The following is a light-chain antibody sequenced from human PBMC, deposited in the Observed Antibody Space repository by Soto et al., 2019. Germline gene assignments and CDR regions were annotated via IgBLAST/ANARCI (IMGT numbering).Light chain of an antibody. J-gene: IGLJ3*02. CDR2: DVT. CDR1: SSDVGGYHY. Sequence: QSALTQPRSVSGSPGQSVTISCTGTSSDVGGYHYVSWCQQHPGKAPKVIIYDVTKRPSGVPDRFSGSKSGNTASLTISGLQAEDEADYYCCSYAGTYTLLFGGGTKLTVL. V-gene: IGLV2-11*01. CDR3: CSYAGTYTLL.